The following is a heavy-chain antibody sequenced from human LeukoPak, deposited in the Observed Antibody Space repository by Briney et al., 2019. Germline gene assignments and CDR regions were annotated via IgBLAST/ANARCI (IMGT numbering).Heavy chain of an antibody. J-gene: IGHJ4*02. V-gene: IGHV1-2*02. CDR2: INPNSGGT. D-gene: IGHD3-22*01. CDR3: ARGRGARYYDSSGLYYFDY. CDR1: GYTFTDYY. Sequence: ASVKVSCKASGYTFTDYYVHWVRQAPGQGLEWMGWINPNSGGTKFAQKFQGRVTMTRDTSITTAYMELSRLRSDDTAAYYCARGRGARYYDSSGLYYFDYWGQGTLVTVSS.